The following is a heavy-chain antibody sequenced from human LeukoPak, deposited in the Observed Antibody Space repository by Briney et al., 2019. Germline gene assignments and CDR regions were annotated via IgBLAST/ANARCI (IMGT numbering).Heavy chain of an antibody. Sequence: GGSLRLSCAASGFTFSSYGMHWVRQAPGKGLEWVAFIRYDGSNKYYADSVKGRFTISRDNSKNTLYLQMNSLRAEDTAVYYCAKGEYYYDSSGYYFFDYWGQGTLVTVSS. J-gene: IGHJ4*02. D-gene: IGHD3-22*01. CDR1: GFTFSSYG. V-gene: IGHV3-30*02. CDR3: AKGEYYYDSSGYYFFDY. CDR2: IRYDGSNK.